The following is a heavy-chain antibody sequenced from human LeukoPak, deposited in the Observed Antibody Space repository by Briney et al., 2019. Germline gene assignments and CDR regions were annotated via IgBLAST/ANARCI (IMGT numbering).Heavy chain of an antibody. Sequence: GGSLRLSCAASGFTFSTYGTGWVRQAPGKGLEWVSSVRHDTGSNTWYADSVKGRFTISRDNSKNTLYLQMNSLRAEDTAVYYCAKAGGRLFVEWLLYQGSGDDAFDIWGQGTMVTVSS. CDR3: AKAGGRLFVEWLLYQGSGDDAFDI. CDR2: VRHDTGSNT. D-gene: IGHD3-3*01. V-gene: IGHV3-23*01. CDR1: GFTFSTYG. J-gene: IGHJ3*02.